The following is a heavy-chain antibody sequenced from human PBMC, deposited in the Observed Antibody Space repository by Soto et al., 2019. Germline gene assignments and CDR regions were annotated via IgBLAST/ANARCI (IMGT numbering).Heavy chain of an antibody. D-gene: IGHD3-3*01. CDR1: GFTFSSYA. V-gene: IGHV3-23*01. J-gene: IGHJ6*02. CDR2: ISGSGGST. Sequence: GGSLRLSCAASGFTFSSYAMSWVRQAPGKGLEWVSAISGSGGSTYYADSVKGRFTISRDNSKNTLYLQMNSLRAEDTAVYYCAKDCGRRVLRFLKWPPPLVGIDVWGQGTTVTVSS. CDR3: AKDCGRRVLRFLKWPPPLVGIDV.